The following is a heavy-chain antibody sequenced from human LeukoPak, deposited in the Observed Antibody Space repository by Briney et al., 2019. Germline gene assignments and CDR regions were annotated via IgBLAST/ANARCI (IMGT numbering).Heavy chain of an antibody. CDR3: ARDRDSSGWYLDY. Sequence: GGPLRLSCPASGFTVVGNYMSWFRRAPGKGLEWVSVIYSGGSTYYADSVKGRFTISRDNSKNTLYLQMNSLRAEDTAVYYCARDRDSSGWYLDYWGQGTLVTVSS. J-gene: IGHJ4*02. CDR1: GFTVVGNY. CDR2: IYSGGST. V-gene: IGHV3-53*01. D-gene: IGHD6-19*01.